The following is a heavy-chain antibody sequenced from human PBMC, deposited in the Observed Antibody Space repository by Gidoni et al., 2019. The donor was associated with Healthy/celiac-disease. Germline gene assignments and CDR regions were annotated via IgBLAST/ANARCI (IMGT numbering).Heavy chain of an antibody. Sequence: QVQLVQSVAEVKKPGASVKVSCKASGYNFTSYAMHWVRQAPGQRLEWMGWINEGNGNTKYSQKFQGRVTITRDTSASTAYMELSSLRSEDTAVYYCASGWLEDYFDYWGQGTLVIVSS. CDR3: ASGWLEDYFDY. J-gene: IGHJ4*02. CDR2: INEGNGNT. D-gene: IGHD6-19*01. CDR1: GYNFTSYA. V-gene: IGHV1-3*01.